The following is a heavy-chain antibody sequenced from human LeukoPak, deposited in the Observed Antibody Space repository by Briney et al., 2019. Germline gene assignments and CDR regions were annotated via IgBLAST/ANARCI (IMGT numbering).Heavy chain of an antibody. V-gene: IGHV3-23*01. CDR3: AKHKSASYDGPFDY. CDR1: GFTFNNYG. J-gene: IGHJ4*02. CDR2: ISSSGGGT. D-gene: IGHD3-3*01. Sequence: GGSPRLSCEASGFTFNNYGMSWVRQAPGKGLEWVSSISSSGGGTYYADSVKGRFTISRDNSKNALYLQMYSLRAEDTALYYCAKHKSASYDGPFDYRGQGTLVTVSS.